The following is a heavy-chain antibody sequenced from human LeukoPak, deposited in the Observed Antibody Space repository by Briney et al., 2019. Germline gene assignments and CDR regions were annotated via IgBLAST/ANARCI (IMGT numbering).Heavy chain of an antibody. CDR1: GGSISSYY. CDR2: IYYSGST. D-gene: IGHD6-19*01. J-gene: IGHJ4*02. CDR3: ARHARQWLDEQAFDY. Sequence: SETLSLTCTVSGGSISSYYWSWIRQPPGKGLEWIGYIYYSGSTNYNPSLKSRVTISVDTSKNQFSLKLSSVTAADTAVYYCARHARQWLDEQAFDYWGQGTLVTVSS. V-gene: IGHV4-59*08.